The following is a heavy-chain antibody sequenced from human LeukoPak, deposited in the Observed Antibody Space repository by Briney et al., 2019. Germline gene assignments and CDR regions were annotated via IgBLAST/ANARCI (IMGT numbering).Heavy chain of an antibody. CDR2: INPNSGGT. V-gene: IGHV1-2*02. D-gene: IGHD2-2*01. Sequence: ASVKVSCKASGYTFTGYYMHWVRQAPGQGLEWMGWINPNSGGTNYAQKFQGRVTITADESTSTAYMELSSLRSEDTAVYYCAHGALGYCSSTSCGDAFDIWGHGTMVTVSS. CDR3: AHGALGYCSSTSCGDAFDI. CDR1: GYTFTGYY. J-gene: IGHJ3*02.